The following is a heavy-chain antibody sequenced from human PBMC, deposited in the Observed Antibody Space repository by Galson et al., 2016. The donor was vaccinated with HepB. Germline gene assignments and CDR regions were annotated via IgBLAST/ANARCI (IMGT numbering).Heavy chain of an antibody. CDR2: ISHTGNT. V-gene: IGHV4-30-2*01. CDR1: GDSISSGDYC. D-gene: IGHD4-17*01. J-gene: IGHJ4*02. Sequence: TLSLTCSVSGDSISSGDYCWTWIRQPPGKDIEWIGHISHTGNTYYSPSLKSRVIMSMDRSRNQFSLHLRSVIAADTAVYYCAGGPRILRAYGDLVSYFDYWVRGVLVAVSS. CDR3: AGGPRILRAYGDLVSYFDY.